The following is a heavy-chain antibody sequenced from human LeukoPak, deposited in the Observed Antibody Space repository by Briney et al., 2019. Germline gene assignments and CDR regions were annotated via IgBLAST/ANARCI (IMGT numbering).Heavy chain of an antibody. D-gene: IGHD4-23*01. CDR2: INHSGST. J-gene: IGHJ3*02. V-gene: IGHV4-34*01. Sequence: SETLSLTCAVYGGSFSGYYWSWIRQPPGKGLEWIGEINHSGSTNYNPSLKNRVTISVDTSKNQFSLKLSSVTAADTAVYYCARIGTDYGGNSPDDAFDIWGQGTMVTVSS. CDR1: GGSFSGYY. CDR3: ARIGTDYGGNSPDDAFDI.